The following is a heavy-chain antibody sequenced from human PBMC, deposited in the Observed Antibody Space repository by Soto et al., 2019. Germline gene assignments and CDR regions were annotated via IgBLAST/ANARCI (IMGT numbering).Heavy chain of an antibody. D-gene: IGHD2-2*01. CDR3: TRATAVSFDY. Sequence: LILSCAASGFTFSNYCMHWVRQAPGKGLVWVSRINSDGSSTSHADSVKGRFTISRDNAKNTVYLHMNSLRAEDTAVYYCTRATAVSFDYWGQGALVTVS. J-gene: IGHJ4*02. CDR1: GFTFSNYC. CDR2: INSDGSST. V-gene: IGHV3-74*01.